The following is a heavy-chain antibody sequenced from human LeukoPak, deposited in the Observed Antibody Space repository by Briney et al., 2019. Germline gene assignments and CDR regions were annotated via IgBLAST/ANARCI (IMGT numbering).Heavy chain of an antibody. V-gene: IGHV3-33*06. D-gene: IGHD1-1*01. J-gene: IGHJ4*02. CDR3: AKEDWNDVQYFDY. Sequence: PGRSLRLSCAASGFTFSSYGMHWVRQAPGKGLEWVAVIWYDGSNKYYADSVKGRFTISRDNSKNTLYLQMNNLRAEDTAVYYCAKEDWNDVQYFDYWGQGTLVTVSS. CDR1: GFTFSSYG. CDR2: IWYDGSNK.